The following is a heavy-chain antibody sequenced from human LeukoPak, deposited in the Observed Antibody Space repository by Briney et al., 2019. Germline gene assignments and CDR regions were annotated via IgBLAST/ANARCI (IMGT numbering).Heavy chain of an antibody. V-gene: IGHV4-30-2*01. CDR1: GGSISSGGYS. Sequence: PSETLSLTCAVSGGSISSGGYSWSWIRQPPGKGLEWIGYIYHSGSTYYNPSLKSRVTISVDRSKNQFSLKLSSVTAADTAVYYCARSTYYYDSSGYPLPNFFDIWGQGTMVTVSS. CDR3: ARSTYYYDSSGYPLPNFFDI. J-gene: IGHJ3*02. D-gene: IGHD3-22*01. CDR2: IYHSGST.